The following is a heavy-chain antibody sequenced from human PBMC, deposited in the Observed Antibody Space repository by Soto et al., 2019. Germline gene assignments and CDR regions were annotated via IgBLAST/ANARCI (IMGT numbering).Heavy chain of an antibody. Sequence: QLQLQESGPGLVKPSETLSLTCTVSGGSISSDIHYWGWIRQPPGKGLEWIGTIYYSGNTYYNPYLRSRVTISMDTSTNQVSLRLTSVTAADTAVYYCARHTDCGSGSSCLGSDNMDTDAFDIWGQGTMVTVS. D-gene: IGHD3-10*01. CDR2: IYYSGNT. CDR1: GGSISSDIHY. J-gene: IGHJ3*02. CDR3: ARHTDCGSGSSCLGSDNMDTDAFDI. V-gene: IGHV4-39*01.